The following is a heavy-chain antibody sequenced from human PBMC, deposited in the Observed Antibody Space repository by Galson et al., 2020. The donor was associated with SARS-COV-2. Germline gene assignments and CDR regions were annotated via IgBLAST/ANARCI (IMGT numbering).Heavy chain of an antibody. V-gene: IGHV3-21*01. Sequence: GGSLRLSCVASGVIFNRYTMNWVRQAPGKGLEWVSSISSSSDYIYYADSVKGRFTISRDNAKNSLYLQMNALRPEDTAVYYCARVAAAGNAYYYYYHMDVWGKGTTVTVSS. CDR1: GVIFNRYT. J-gene: IGHJ6*03. CDR3: ARVAAAGNAYYYYYHMDV. CDR2: ISSSSDYI. D-gene: IGHD6-13*01.